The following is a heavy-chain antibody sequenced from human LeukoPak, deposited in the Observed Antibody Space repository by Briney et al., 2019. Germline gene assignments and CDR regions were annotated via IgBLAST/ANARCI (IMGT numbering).Heavy chain of an antibody. J-gene: IGHJ6*03. V-gene: IGHV1-8*01. Sequence: ASVKVSCKASGYTFTSYDINWVRQAPGQGLEWMGWINPNSGNTGYAQKFQGRLTITRNTSVNTAYMELSSLRFDDTAVYFCARGYYYYYYMDVWGKGTTVTVSS. CDR1: GYTFTSYD. CDR3: ARGYYYYYYMDV. CDR2: INPNSGNT.